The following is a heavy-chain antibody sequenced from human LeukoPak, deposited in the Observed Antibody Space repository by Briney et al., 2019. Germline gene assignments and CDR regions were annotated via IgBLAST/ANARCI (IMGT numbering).Heavy chain of an antibody. Sequence: GGSLRLSCAASGFTFSSYGMSWVRQAPGEGLEWVSAISGSGGSTYYADSVKGRFTISRDNSKNTLYLQMNSLRAEDTAVYYCANHEQDYYYYMDVWGKGTTVTISS. CDR3: ANHEQDYYYYMDV. CDR2: ISGSGGST. J-gene: IGHJ6*03. CDR1: GFTFSSYG. V-gene: IGHV3-23*01.